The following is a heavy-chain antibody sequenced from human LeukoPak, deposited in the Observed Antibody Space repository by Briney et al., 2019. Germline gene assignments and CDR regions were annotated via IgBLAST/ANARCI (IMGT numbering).Heavy chain of an antibody. Sequence: GGSLRLSCAASGFTFTNYDMHWVRQATGKGLEWGSAIGIRGDTYYPGSVKGRFTISRENAKNSLYLQMNSLRAEDTAVYYCARGGIPVSGIDEIDYWGQGTLVTVSS. V-gene: IGHV3-13*01. D-gene: IGHD6-19*01. CDR3: ARGGIPVSGIDEIDY. J-gene: IGHJ4*02. CDR1: GFTFTNYD. CDR2: IGIRGDT.